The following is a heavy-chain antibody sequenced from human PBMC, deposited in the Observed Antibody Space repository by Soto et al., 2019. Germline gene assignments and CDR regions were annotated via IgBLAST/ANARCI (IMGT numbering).Heavy chain of an antibody. J-gene: IGHJ4*02. V-gene: IGHV4-61*01. D-gene: IGHD3-3*01. CDR1: GGSFKSGSYS. CDR3: ARDFAYFDS. CDR2: VYHIGRT. Sequence: QVQLQESGPGLVKPSETLSLTCTVSGGSFKSGSYSWSWIRKPPGKGLEWIGYVYHIGRTSYNPSLKSRVSISMDTSKNQFSLNLDSVTAADTAVYFCARDFAYFDSWGQGTLVTVSS.